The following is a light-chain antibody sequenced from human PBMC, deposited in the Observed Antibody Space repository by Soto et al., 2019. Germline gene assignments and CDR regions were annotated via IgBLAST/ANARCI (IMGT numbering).Light chain of an antibody. Sequence: EIVLTQSPATLSLSPGERATLSCRASQSVSIYVAWYQQKPGQAPRLLIYDASNRATGIPARFSGSGSGTDFTLTISSLEPEDFAVYYCQQRSITWTFGQGTKVEIK. J-gene: IGKJ1*01. V-gene: IGKV3-11*01. CDR3: QQRSITWT. CDR2: DAS. CDR1: QSVSIY.